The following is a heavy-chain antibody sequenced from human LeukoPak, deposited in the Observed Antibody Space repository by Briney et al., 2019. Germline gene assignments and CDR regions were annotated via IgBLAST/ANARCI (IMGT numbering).Heavy chain of an antibody. Sequence: ASVKVSCKASGYTFTGYYMHWVRQAPGQGLEWMGWINPNSGGTNYAQKFLGRVTMTRDTSISTAYMELSRLRSDDTAVYYCARALSELWLRHDAFDIWGQETMVTVSS. J-gene: IGHJ3*02. CDR1: GYTFTGYY. CDR2: INPNSGGT. D-gene: IGHD5-18*01. V-gene: IGHV1-2*02. CDR3: ARALSELWLRHDAFDI.